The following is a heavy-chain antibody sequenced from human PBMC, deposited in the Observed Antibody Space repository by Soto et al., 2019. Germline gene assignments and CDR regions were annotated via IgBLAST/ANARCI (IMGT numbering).Heavy chain of an antibody. CDR1: GFTFSSYG. Sequence: QVQLVESGGGVVQPGRSLRLSCAASGFTFSSYGMHWVRQAPGKGLEWMAVIWSDGSDKYYADSVKGRFTISRDNSKNTLFLQMNSLRAEDTAVYFYARGPVSSAWYFGGNWGQGTLVTVSS. D-gene: IGHD6-19*01. CDR2: IWSDGSDK. J-gene: IGHJ4*02. V-gene: IGHV3-33*01. CDR3: ARGPVSSAWYFGGN.